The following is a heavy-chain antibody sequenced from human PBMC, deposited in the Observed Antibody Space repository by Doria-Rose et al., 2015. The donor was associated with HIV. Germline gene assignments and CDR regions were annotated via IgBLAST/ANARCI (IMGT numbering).Heavy chain of an antibody. Sequence: SGPVLVKPTETLTLTCTVSGVSLSSPGMGVSWIRQPPGKALEWLANIFSDDQRSYKTSLKSRLTISSGTSKSQLVLTMTDMDPVDTATYYCARIKSSRWYHKYYFDFWGQGTLVIVSA. CDR1: GVSLSSPGMG. J-gene: IGHJ4*02. V-gene: IGHV2-26*01. CDR2: IFSDDQR. D-gene: IGHD6-13*01. CDR3: ARIKSSRWYHKYYFDF.